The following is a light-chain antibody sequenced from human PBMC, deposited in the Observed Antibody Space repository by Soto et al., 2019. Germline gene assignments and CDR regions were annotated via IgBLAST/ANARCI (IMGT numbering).Light chain of an antibody. CDR1: TSDVGRYNY. Sequence: QSVLTQPASVSGAPGQSISISCTGTTSDVGRYNYVSWYQQHPGKAPKLMIDDVSYRPSWGSNRFSGSKSGITASLTISGLQAEDEADYYCNSFTTSSTYVFGTGTKVTVL. CDR2: DVS. J-gene: IGLJ1*01. CDR3: NSFTTSSTYV. V-gene: IGLV2-14*03.